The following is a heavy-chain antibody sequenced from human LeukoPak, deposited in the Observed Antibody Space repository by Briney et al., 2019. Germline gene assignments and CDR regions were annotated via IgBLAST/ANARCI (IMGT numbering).Heavy chain of an antibody. CDR2: IYNNGKT. D-gene: IGHD1-14*01. V-gene: IGHV3-53*01. CDR3: VRADNGFDH. J-gene: IGHJ4*02. Sequence: GGSLRLSCAASGSTVRTSHMSWIRQAPGKGLEWVSLIYNNGKTHHADPVQGRFTISRDISKNTVSLQMNGLRSDDTAVYYCVRADNGFDHWGQGALVTVSS. CDR1: GSTVRTSH.